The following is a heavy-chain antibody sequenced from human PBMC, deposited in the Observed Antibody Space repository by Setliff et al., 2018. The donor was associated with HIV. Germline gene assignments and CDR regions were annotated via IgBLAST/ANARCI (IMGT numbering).Heavy chain of an antibody. V-gene: IGHV4-34*01. CDR2: TSHSGKT. Sequence: SETLSLTCAVYGGPLSGHYWSWIRQPPGQGLEWIGETSHSGKTNYNPSLKSRVTISVDTSKNQFSLKLTSVTAADTAVYYCVTSSSWSSRLNFWGPGMLVTGLL. J-gene: IGHJ4*02. CDR3: VTSSSWSSRLNF. D-gene: IGHD2-2*01. CDR1: GGPLSGHY.